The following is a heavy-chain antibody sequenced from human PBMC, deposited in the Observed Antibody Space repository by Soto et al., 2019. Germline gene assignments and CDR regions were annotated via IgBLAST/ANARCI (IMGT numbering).Heavy chain of an antibody. Sequence: QVQLVESGGGVVQPGRSLRLSCAASGFTFSSYGMHWVRQAPGKGLEWVAVIWYDGSNKYYADSVKGRFTISRDNSKNTLYLQMNSLRAEDTAVYYCAGDLGGRDYWGQGTLVTVSS. J-gene: IGHJ4*02. CDR2: IWYDGSNK. V-gene: IGHV3-33*01. CDR1: GFTFSSYG. D-gene: IGHD7-27*01. CDR3: AGDLGGRDY.